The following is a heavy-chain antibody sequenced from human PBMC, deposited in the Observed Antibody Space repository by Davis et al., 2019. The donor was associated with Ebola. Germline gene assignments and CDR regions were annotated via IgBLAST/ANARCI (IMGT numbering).Heavy chain of an antibody. CDR2: TKYDGSIT. Sequence: GESLKISCTDSVITFSSYAMTWVRQAPGKGLEWVSRTKYDGSITYYAESVKGRFTVSRDNAKNTLYLQMNGLRVEDTAVYYCARTDNLDYWGQGTLVTVSS. CDR3: ARTDNLDY. V-gene: IGHV3-74*01. CDR1: VITFSSYA. D-gene: IGHD1-1*01. J-gene: IGHJ4*02.